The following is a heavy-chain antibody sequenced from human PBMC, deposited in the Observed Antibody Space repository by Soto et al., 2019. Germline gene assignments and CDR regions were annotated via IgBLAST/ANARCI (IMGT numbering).Heavy chain of an antibody. CDR2: IDPSDSYT. D-gene: IGHD5-18*01. CDR1: GYSFTSYC. J-gene: IGHJ6*02. Sequence: LGESVKISGKGSGYSFTSYCISWVRQMPGKGLEWMGRIDPSDSYTNYSPSFQGHVTISADKSISTAYLQWSSLKASDTAMYYCARHLMGGYSYGYSVYYYYGMDAWGQGPTITVYS. V-gene: IGHV5-10-1*01. CDR3: ARHLMGGYSYGYSVYYYYGMDA.